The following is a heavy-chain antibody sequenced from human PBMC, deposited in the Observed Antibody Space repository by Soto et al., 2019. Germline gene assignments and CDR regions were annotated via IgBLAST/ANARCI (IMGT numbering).Heavy chain of an antibody. D-gene: IGHD6-13*01. V-gene: IGHV4-4*07. CDR2: IYTSGST. CDR1: DGSSSSYY. CDR3: ASDSSNLYYYYGMDV. J-gene: IGHJ6*02. Sequence: PSETLSLTCTVADGSSSSYYWSWIRQPAGKGLEWIGRIYTSGSTNYNPSLKSRVTMSVDTSKNQFSLKLSSVTAADTAVYYCASDSSNLYYYYGMDVWGQGTTVTV.